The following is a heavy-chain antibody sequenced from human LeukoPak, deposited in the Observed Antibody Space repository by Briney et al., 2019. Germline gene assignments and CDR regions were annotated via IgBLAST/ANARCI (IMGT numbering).Heavy chain of an antibody. J-gene: IGHJ4*02. CDR3: ARAPDTAMGES. V-gene: IGHV4-34*01. CDR2: INHSGST. CDR1: GGSFSGYY. Sequence: SETLSLTCAVYGGSFSGYYWSWIRQPPGKGLEWTGEINHSGSTNYNPSLKSRVTISVDTSKNQFSLKLSSVTAADTAVYYCARAPDTAMGESWGQGTLATVSS. D-gene: IGHD5-18*01.